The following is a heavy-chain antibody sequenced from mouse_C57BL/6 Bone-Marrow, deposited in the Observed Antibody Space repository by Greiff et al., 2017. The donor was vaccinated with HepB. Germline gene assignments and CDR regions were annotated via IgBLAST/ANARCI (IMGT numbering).Heavy chain of an antibody. J-gene: IGHJ4*01. D-gene: IGHD2-5*01. Sequence: EVQLVESGGGLVKPGGSLKLSCAASGFTFSSYAMSWVRQTPEKRLEWVATISDGGSYTYYPDNVKGRFTISRDNAKNNLYLQMSHLKSEDTAMYYCARAYYSNYGGYWGQGTSVTVSS. V-gene: IGHV5-4*01. CDR3: ARAYYSNYGGY. CDR2: ISDGGSYT. CDR1: GFTFSSYA.